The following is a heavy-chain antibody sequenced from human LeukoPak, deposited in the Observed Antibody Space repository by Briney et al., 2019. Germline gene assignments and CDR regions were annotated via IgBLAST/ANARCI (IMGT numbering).Heavy chain of an antibody. J-gene: IGHJ5*02. CDR3: ARGTRTFDP. CDR1: GGSFXXYY. CDR2: INHSGST. Sequence: TLSLTCAVYGGSFXXYYWSWIRQPPGKGLEWIGEINHSGSTNYNPSLKSRVTISVDTSKNQFSLKLSSVTAADTAVYYCARGTRTFDPWGQGTLVTVSS. V-gene: IGHV4-34*01. D-gene: IGHD2-2*01.